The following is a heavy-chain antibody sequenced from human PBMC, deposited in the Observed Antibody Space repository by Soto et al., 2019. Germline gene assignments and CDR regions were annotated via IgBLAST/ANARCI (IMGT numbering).Heavy chain of an antibody. Sequence: SGGSLRLSCAASGFTFSSYSMNWVRQAPGKGLEWVSSSSSSRSYIYYADSGKGRFTISRDNGKNSLYLQMNSLRAEDTAVYYCARDRSVLRQWLAASQGGDAFDIWGQGTMVTVSS. CDR2: SSSSRSYI. CDR1: GFTFSSYS. D-gene: IGHD6-19*01. J-gene: IGHJ3*02. V-gene: IGHV3-21*01. CDR3: ARDRSVLRQWLAASQGGDAFDI.